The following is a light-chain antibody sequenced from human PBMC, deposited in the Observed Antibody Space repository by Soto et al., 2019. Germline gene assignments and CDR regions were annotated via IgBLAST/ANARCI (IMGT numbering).Light chain of an antibody. Sequence: QSALTQPASVSGSRGQSITISCTGTSSDVGSYNFVSWYQQHPGKAPKLMIYEGSKRPSGVSNRFSGSKSGNTASLTISGLQAEDEADYYCCSYAGSSNWVFGGGTKLTVL. CDR2: EGS. CDR1: SSDVGSYNF. CDR3: CSYAGSSNWV. V-gene: IGLV2-23*01. J-gene: IGLJ3*02.